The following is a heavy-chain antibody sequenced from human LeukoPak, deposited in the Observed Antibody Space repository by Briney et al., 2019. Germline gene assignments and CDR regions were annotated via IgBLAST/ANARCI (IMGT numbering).Heavy chain of an antibody. V-gene: IGHV1-69*05. CDR2: IIPIFGTA. CDR1: GGTFSSYA. J-gene: IGHJ4*02. D-gene: IGHD3-10*01. Sequence: ASVKVSCKASGGTFSSYAISWVRQAPGQGLEWMGGIIPIFGTANYAQKFQGRVTITTDESTSTAYMELSSLGSEDTAVYYCARGYGSGLGYFDYWGQGTLVTVSS. CDR3: ARGYGSGLGYFDY.